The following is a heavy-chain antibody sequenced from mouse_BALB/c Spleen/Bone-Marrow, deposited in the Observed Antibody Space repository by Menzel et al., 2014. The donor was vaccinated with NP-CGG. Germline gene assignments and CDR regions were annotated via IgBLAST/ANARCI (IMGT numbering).Heavy chain of an antibody. CDR1: GYVFSTYW. J-gene: IGHJ2*01. V-gene: IGHV1-80*01. CDR2: IYPGDGDT. CDR3: ARGGISVDY. Sequence: VKVVESGAELVRPGSSVKISCESSGYVFSTYWINWVKQRPGQGLEWIGQIYPGDGDTDYNGKFKDKATLTADKSSNTAYMQLSSLTSEDSAVYFCARGGISVDYWGQGTTLTVSS.